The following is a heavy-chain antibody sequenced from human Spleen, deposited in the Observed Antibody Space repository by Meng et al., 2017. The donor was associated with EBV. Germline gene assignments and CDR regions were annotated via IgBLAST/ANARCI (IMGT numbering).Heavy chain of an antibody. CDR3: AIIPYSNA. V-gene: IGHV3-30-3*01. Sequence: QVQLVESGGGVGQPGGSLRLTCAAAGFDFDPYAVHWVRQAPGKGLEWVALISDTGDNKYFADSVRGRFTISRDNSKNMISLQMNSLRPGDTATYYCAIIPYSNAWGQGTLVTVSS. CDR2: ISDTGDNK. D-gene: IGHD4-11*01. J-gene: IGHJ5*02. CDR1: GFDFDPYA.